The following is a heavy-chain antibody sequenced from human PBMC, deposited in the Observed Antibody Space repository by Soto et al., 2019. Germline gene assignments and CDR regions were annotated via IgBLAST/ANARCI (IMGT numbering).Heavy chain of an antibody. CDR2: ISSSSSYI. CDR3: ARDYDYIWGSYRPQPFDY. D-gene: IGHD3-16*02. J-gene: IGHJ4*02. V-gene: IGHV3-21*01. Sequence: GAPRPSPGGSGFTLSSIRIDMVRPGPGEGVEWVSSISSSSSYIYYADSVKGRFTISRDNAKNSLYLQMNSLRAEDTAVYYCARDYDYIWGSYRPQPFDYWGQGTLVTVSS. CDR1: GFTLSSIR.